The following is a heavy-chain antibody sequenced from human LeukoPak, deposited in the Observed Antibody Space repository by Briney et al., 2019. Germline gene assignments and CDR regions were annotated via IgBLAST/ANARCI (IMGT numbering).Heavy chain of an antibody. V-gene: IGHV3-21*01. J-gene: IGHJ4*02. CDR1: GLTFSTYS. CDR3: ARAGDSYEPVAH. D-gene: IGHD5-18*01. Sequence: PGGSLRLSCAASGLTFSTYSMNWVRQAPGKGLEWVSSISSSSSYIYYADSVKGRFTISRDNAKNSLYLQMNSLRAEDTAVYYCARAGDSYEPVAHWGQGTLVTVSS. CDR2: ISSSSSYI.